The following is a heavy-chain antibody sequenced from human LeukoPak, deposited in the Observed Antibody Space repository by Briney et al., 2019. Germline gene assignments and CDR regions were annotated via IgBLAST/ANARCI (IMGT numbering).Heavy chain of an antibody. Sequence: ASVKVSCKASGYTFTGYYMHWVRQAPGQGLEWMGWINPNSGGTNYAQKFQGRVTMTRDTSISTAYMELSRLRFDDTAVYYCARDLALGIVGATVDYRGQGTLVTVSS. CDR3: ARDLALGIVGATVDY. D-gene: IGHD1-26*01. J-gene: IGHJ4*02. V-gene: IGHV1-2*02. CDR2: INPNSGGT. CDR1: GYTFTGYY.